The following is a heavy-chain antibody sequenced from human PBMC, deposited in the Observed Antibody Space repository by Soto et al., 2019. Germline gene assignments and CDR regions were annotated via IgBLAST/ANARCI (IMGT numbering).Heavy chain of an antibody. CDR1: GYTFTSYY. D-gene: IGHD2-8*02. Sequence: SVKVSCKASGYTFTSYYMHWVRQAPGQGLEWVGIIHPSGGSTSYAQKFQGSVTMTSDTSTSTAYMELSSLRSEDTAVYYCARMVVYDDYFCDGMDFWGQGTTVTVSS. CDR2: IHPSGGST. V-gene: IGHV1-46*01. CDR3: ARMVVYDDYFCDGMDF. J-gene: IGHJ6*02.